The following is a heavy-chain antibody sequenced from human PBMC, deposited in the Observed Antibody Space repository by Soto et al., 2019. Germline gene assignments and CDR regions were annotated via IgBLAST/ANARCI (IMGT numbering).Heavy chain of an antibody. D-gene: IGHD2-15*01. Sequence: QVQLVESGGGVVQPGRSLRLSCAASGFTFSSYGMHWVRQAPGKGLEWVAVIWYDGSNKYYADSVKGRLTISRDNSKNTLYLQMNSLRAEDTAVYYCARDYCSGGSCYSDYFDYWGQGTLVTVSS. CDR3: ARDYCSGGSCYSDYFDY. CDR1: GFTFSSYG. J-gene: IGHJ4*02. CDR2: IWYDGSNK. V-gene: IGHV3-33*01.